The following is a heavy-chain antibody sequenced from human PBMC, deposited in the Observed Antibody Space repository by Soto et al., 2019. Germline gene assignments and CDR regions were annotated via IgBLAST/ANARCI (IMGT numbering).Heavy chain of an antibody. Sequence: GASVKVSRKGSGGTLSIYTFSWVRQAPGQGLEWMGRVIPNLGVTNYAKKFQGRFTIVVDTSTSTAYMELNSLRYEDTAVYYCARDKGYCSDTSCPDFDYWGQGTLVTVSS. CDR2: VIPNLGVT. D-gene: IGHD2-15*01. CDR1: GGTLSIYT. CDR3: ARDKGYCSDTSCPDFDY. J-gene: IGHJ4*02. V-gene: IGHV1-69*04.